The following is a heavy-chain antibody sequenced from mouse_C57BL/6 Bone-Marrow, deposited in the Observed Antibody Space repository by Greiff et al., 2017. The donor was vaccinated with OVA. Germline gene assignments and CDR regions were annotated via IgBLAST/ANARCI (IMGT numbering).Heavy chain of an antibody. V-gene: IGHV1-63*01. J-gene: IGHJ1*03. Sequence: QVQLQQSGAELVRPGTSVKMSCKASGYTFTNYWIGWAKQRPGHGLEWIGDIYPGGGYTNYNEKFKGKATLTADKSSSTAYMQFSSLTSEDSAIYYCARKEPHWYFGVWGTGTTVTVSS. CDR3: ARKEPHWYFGV. CDR2: IYPGGGYT. CDR1: GYTFTNYW.